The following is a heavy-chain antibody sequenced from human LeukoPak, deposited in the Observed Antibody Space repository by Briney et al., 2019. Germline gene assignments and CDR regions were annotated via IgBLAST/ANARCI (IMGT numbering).Heavy chain of an antibody. CDR2: ISGSGGST. V-gene: IGHV3-23*01. D-gene: IGHD6-13*01. CDR3: ARHYSSSWYGYFDY. CDR1: GFTFSSYA. J-gene: IGHJ4*02. Sequence: PGGSLRLSCAASGFTFSSYAMSWVRQAPGKGLEWVSVISGSGGSTYYADSVKGRFTISRDNSKNTLYLQMNSLRAEDTAVYYCARHYSSSWYGYFDYWGQGTLVTVSS.